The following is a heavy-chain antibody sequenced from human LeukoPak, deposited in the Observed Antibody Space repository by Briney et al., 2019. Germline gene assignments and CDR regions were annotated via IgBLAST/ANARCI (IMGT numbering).Heavy chain of an antibody. J-gene: IGHJ6*03. CDR1: GGTFSSYA. Sequence: GASVKVSCKASGGTFSSYAISWVRQAPGQGLEWVGGIIPIFGSVNNAQKFQGRVIFTTDESTSTAYMELSSLRSEDTAMYYCARGRGTDYFYYMDVWGKGTTVTVS. V-gene: IGHV1-69*05. CDR2: IIPIFGSV. CDR3: ARGRGTDYFYYMDV. D-gene: IGHD5-24*01.